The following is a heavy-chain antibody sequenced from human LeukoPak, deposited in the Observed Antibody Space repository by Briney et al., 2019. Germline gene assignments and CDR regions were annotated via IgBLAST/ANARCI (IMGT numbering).Heavy chain of an antibody. Sequence: SVKVSCKASGGTFSSYAISWVRQAPGQGLEWMGGIIPIFGTANYAQKFQGRVTITTDESTSTAYMELSSLRSEDTAAYYCASGKDIVVVVAADKAAEYFQHWGQGTLVTVSS. V-gene: IGHV1-69*05. D-gene: IGHD2-15*01. CDR1: GGTFSSYA. CDR3: ASGKDIVVVVAADKAAEYFQH. CDR2: IIPIFGTA. J-gene: IGHJ1*01.